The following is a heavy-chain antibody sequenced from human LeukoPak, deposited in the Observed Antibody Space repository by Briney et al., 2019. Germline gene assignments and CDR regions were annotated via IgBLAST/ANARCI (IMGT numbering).Heavy chain of an antibody. Sequence: SETLSLTCTFSGGSISSSGYYWDWIRQAPGKGLEWIGRIEYSGSPYYNPSLKRRVTISVDTSKNQFSLKLSSVTAADTAVYYCARPYSSGFIYYFDQWGQGTLVTVSS. D-gene: IGHD6-19*01. V-gene: IGHV4-39*01. CDR2: IEYSGSP. J-gene: IGHJ4*02. CDR3: ARPYSSGFIYYFDQ. CDR1: GGSISSSGYY.